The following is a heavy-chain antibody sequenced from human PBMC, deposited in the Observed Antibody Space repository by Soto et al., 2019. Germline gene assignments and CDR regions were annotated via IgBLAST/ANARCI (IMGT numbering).Heavy chain of an antibody. V-gene: IGHV3-30*18. CDR3: AKDPQDYDILTGYYGPTGFDP. CDR1: GFTFSSYG. J-gene: IGHJ5*02. D-gene: IGHD3-9*01. Sequence: GGSLRLSCAASGFTFSSYGMHWVRQAPGKGLEWVAVISYDGSNKYYADSVKGRFTISRDNSKNTLYLQMNSLRAEDTAVYYCAKDPQDYDILTGYYGPTGFDPWGQGTLVTVSS. CDR2: ISYDGSNK.